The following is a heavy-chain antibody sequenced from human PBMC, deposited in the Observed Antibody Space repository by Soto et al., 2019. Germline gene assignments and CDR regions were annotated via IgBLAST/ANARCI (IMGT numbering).Heavy chain of an antibody. CDR3: ARDLMPNDRGLGDLAY. CDR2: ITSKTGDQ. J-gene: IGHJ4*02. V-gene: IGHV3-21*02. D-gene: IGHD3-22*01. Sequence: EVRLVESGGGLVKPGGSLRLSCAASGFTFNKYSMNWVRQAPGKGLEWVSSITSKTGDQYYADSVKGRFIISRDNTNNSLSLQVTSLRDEDTAAYYCARDLMPNDRGLGDLAYWGQGTLVTVSS. CDR1: GFTFNKYS.